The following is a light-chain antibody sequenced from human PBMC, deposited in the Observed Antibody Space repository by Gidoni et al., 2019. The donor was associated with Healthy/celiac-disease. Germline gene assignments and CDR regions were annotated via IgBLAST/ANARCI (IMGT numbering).Light chain of an antibody. J-gene: IGKJ2*01. CDR1: QSVSSY. CDR3: QQRSNWPLMYT. V-gene: IGKV3-11*01. Sequence: DIVLTQYPATLSLSPGERATLSCRASQSVSSYLAWYQQKPGQAPRLLIYDASNRATGIPARFSGSGSGTDFTLTISSLEPEDFAVYYCQQRSNWPLMYTFGQGTKLEIK. CDR2: DAS.